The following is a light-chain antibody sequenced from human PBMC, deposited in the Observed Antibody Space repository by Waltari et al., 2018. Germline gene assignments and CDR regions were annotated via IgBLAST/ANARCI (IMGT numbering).Light chain of an antibody. Sequence: VLTQPPGTLSLSPGERATLSCRASQSITKKLFAWYQQKPGQAPRLLIYGASSRAAGIPDRFSGSGSGTDFTLTISRLEPEDSAVYYCQQYGSSVMYTFGQGTKLEIK. V-gene: IGKV3-20*01. CDR2: GAS. J-gene: IGKJ2*01. CDR1: QSITKKL. CDR3: QQYGSSVMYT.